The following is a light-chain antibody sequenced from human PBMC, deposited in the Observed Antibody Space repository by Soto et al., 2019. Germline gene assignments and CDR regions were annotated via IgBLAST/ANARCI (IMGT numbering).Light chain of an antibody. CDR3: QQCYSTPFT. CDR1: QSISSY. CDR2: AAS. V-gene: IGKV1-39*01. J-gene: IGKJ3*01. Sequence: DIQMTQSPSSLSASVGDRVTITCRASQSISSYLNWYQQKPGKAPKLLIYAASSLQSGVPSRFSGSASGTDFTLTISSLQPEDFATYYCQQCYSTPFTFGPGTKVDI.